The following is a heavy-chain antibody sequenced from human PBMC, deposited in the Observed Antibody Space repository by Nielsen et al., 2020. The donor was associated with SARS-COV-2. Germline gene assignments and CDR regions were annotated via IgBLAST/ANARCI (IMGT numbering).Heavy chain of an antibody. Sequence: SVKVSCKASGGTFSSYAISWVRQAPGQGLEWMGGIIPIFGTANYAQKFQGRVTITADKSTSTAYMELSSLRSDDTAVYYCARHYYDSSGHIDAYYFDYWGQGTLVTVSS. V-gene: IGHV1-69*06. D-gene: IGHD3-22*01. CDR2: IIPIFGTA. CDR1: GGTFSSYA. CDR3: ARHYYDSSGHIDAYYFDY. J-gene: IGHJ4*02.